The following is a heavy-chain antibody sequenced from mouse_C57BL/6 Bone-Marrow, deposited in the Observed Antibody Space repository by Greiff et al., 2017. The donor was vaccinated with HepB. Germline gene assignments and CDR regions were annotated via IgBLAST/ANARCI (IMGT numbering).Heavy chain of an antibody. D-gene: IGHD2-13*01. CDR1: GYTFTSYG. V-gene: IGHV1-81*01. J-gene: IGHJ1*03. CDR3: ARWGDSYFDV. CDR2: IYPRSGNT. Sequence: QVHVKQSGAELARPGASVKLSCKASGYTFTSYGISWVKQSTGQGLEWIGEIYPRSGNTYYNEKFKGKATLTADKSSSTAYMELRSLTSEDSAVYFCARWGDSYFDVWGTGTTVTVSS.